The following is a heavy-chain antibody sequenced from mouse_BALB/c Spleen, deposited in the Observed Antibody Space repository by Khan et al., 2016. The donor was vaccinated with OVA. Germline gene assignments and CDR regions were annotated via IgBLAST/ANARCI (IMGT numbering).Heavy chain of an antibody. CDR3: ARGGAYYRSDGWLSY. V-gene: IGHV1-4*01. Sequence: QVQLQQSGAELARPGASVKMSCKASGYTFTTYTMHWVKQRPGQGLEWIGYINPSNGYTNYNQKFKDKSTLTADKSSSTAYMQLSSLTSDYSAVYYCARGGAYYRSDGWLSYWGQGTLVTVSA. CDR1: GYTFTTYT. J-gene: IGHJ3*01. CDR2: INPSNGYT. D-gene: IGHD2-14*01.